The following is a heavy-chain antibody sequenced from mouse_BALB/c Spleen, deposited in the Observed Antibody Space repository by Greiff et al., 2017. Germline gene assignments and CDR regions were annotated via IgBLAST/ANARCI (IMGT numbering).Heavy chain of an antibody. Sequence: EVKLMESGGGLVQPGGSRKLSCAASGFTFSSFGMHWVRQAPEKGLEWVAYISSGSSTIYYADTVKGRFTISRDNPKNTLFLQMTSLRSEDTAMYYCARSSLDYYYAMDYWGQGTSVTVSS. D-gene: IGHD6-1*01. CDR2: ISSGSSTI. V-gene: IGHV5-17*02. CDR1: GFTFSSFG. CDR3: ARSSLDYYYAMDY. J-gene: IGHJ4*01.